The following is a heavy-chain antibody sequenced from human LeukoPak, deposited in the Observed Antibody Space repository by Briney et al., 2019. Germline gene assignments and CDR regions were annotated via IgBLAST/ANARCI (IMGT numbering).Heavy chain of an antibody. CDR1: GFTFSSYG. D-gene: IGHD3-10*01. CDR3: AKDMSHYYGSGNDY. CDR2: MSYGGSNK. V-gene: IGHV3-30*18. J-gene: IGHJ4*02. Sequence: GRSLRLSCAASGFTFSSYGMHWVRQAPGKGLEWVAVMSYGGSNKYYADSVKGRFTISRDDAKNSLYLQMNSLRAEDTALYYCAKDMSHYYGSGNDYWGQGTLVTVSS.